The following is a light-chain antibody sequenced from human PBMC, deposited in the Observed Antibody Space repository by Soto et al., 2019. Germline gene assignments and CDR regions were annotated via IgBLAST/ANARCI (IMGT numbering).Light chain of an antibody. Sequence: QSALTKPASVSGSPGQSITISCTGTNSDVGGYNYVSWYQQHPGKAPKLMIYDVSNRPSGVSNRFSGSKSGNTASLTISGLQAEDEADYYCSSYTSSSTLVVFGGGTKLTVL. CDR2: DVS. CDR1: NSDVGGYNY. J-gene: IGLJ2*01. CDR3: SSYTSSSTLVV. V-gene: IGLV2-14*01.